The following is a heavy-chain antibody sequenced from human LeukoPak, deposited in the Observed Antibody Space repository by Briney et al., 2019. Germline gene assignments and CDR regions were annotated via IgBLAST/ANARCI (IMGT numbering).Heavy chain of an antibody. CDR3: ARHYYDSSGYYFQHGMDV. V-gene: IGHV1-18*01. CDR1: GYTFTGYG. D-gene: IGHD3-22*01. CDR2: ISAYNGNT. J-gene: IGHJ6*02. Sequence: ASVKVSCKASGYTFTGYGISWVRQAPGQGLEWMGWISAYNGNTNYAQKLQGRVTMTTDTSTSTAYMELRSLKSDDTAVYYCARHYYDSSGYYFQHGMDVWGQGTTVTVSS.